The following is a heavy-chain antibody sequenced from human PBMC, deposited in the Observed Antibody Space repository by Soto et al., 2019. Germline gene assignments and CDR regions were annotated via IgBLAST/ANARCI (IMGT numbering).Heavy chain of an antibody. CDR2: ISWSSVTI. J-gene: IGHJ3*01. CDR3: AKDWGAVTTLGAFDF. CDR1: GFTFNDYA. V-gene: IGHV3-9*01. Sequence: GGSLRLSCAASGFTFNDYAMHWVRQAPGKGLEWVSGISWSSVTIAYVDSVKGRFTISRDNAKNSLYLEMNSLRAEDTALYYCAKDWGAVTTLGAFDFWGQGTMVTVSS. D-gene: IGHD4-17*01.